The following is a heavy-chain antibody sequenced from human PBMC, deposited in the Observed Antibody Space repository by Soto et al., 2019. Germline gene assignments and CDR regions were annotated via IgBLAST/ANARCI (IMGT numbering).Heavy chain of an antibody. CDR1: GLAISSHS. CDR3: ARDRTRSDFWSGYYNPGDAFDI. D-gene: IGHD3-3*01. V-gene: IGHV3-48*01. CDR2: ISSSSNNI. Sequence: GSLRLSCAASGLAISSHSMTWVRQAPGKGLEWVSYISSSSNNIYYADSVRGRFTISRDNAKSSLYLQMNSLRAEDTAVYYCARDRTRSDFWSGYYNPGDAFDIWGQGTMVTVSS. J-gene: IGHJ3*02.